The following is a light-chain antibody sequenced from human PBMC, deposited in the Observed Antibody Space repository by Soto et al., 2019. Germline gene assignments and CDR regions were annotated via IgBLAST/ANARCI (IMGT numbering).Light chain of an antibody. J-gene: IGKJ3*01. CDR1: QDISNY. CDR3: QQYDKLPST. V-gene: IGKV1-33*01. CDR2: DAS. Sequence: DIQMTQSPSSLSASVGDRVTITCQTSQDISNYLNWYQQKQGKAPKLLIYDASNLETGVPSRFSGSGSGTDFTFSISSLQPEDIATYYCQQYDKLPSTFGPVTKVDIK.